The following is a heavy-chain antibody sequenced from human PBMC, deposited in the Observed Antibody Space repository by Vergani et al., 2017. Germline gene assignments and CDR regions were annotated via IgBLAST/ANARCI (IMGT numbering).Heavy chain of an antibody. D-gene: IGHD1-26*01. Sequence: QVQLVQSGAEVKKPGSSVKVSCKASGGTFSSYAISWVRQAPGQGLEWMGGIIPIFGTANYAQKFQGRVTITADESTSTAYMELSSLRSEDTAVYYCAIGAPYSGSYYYYYYYMDVWGKGTTVTVSS. J-gene: IGHJ6*03. V-gene: IGHV1-69*01. CDR2: IIPIFGTA. CDR3: AIGAPYSGSYYYYYYYMDV. CDR1: GGTFSSYA.